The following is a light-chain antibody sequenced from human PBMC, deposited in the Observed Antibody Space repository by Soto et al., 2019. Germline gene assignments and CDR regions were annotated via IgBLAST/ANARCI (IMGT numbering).Light chain of an antibody. CDR2: GAS. CDR1: QSISGTF. Sequence: EIVLTQSPGTLSLSPGERATLSCRASQSISGTFLAWYQHKPGQAPRVLIYGASRRATGIPDRFSGSGSGTDFTLTSSRLEPEDFALYYWQQYDSGWTFGQGTKVEMK. CDR3: QQYDSGWT. V-gene: IGKV3-20*01. J-gene: IGKJ1*01.